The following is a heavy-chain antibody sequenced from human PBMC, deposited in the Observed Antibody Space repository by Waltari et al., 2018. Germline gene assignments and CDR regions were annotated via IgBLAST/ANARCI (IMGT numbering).Heavy chain of an antibody. V-gene: IGHV4-59*01. CDR1: GGSITSYH. CDR2: IFYSGDT. Sequence: VPLQESGPGLVKPSETLSLTCNVSGGSITSYHWSWIRQPPGKGLEWIGYIFYSGDTNYNPSLKSRAVISLSTSKNQFSLKLRSVTAADTAVYYCVRGIFGVVPDDYWGQGTLVTVSS. CDR3: VRGIFGVVPDDY. J-gene: IGHJ4*02. D-gene: IGHD3-3*01.